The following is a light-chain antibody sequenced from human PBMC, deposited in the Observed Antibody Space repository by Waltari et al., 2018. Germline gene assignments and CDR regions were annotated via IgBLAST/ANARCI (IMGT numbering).Light chain of an antibody. V-gene: IGLV3-1*01. CDR3: QAWDSGTAV. CDR1: KLGDKY. Sequence: SYDLTQTPSMSVSPGQTAINTCTGDKLGDKYDCWYPQKAGQSPALVIYQAGRRPSGIPERFSGANSGNTATLTISGTLIMDEAVYYCQAWDSGTAVFGGGTRLTVL. CDR2: QAG. J-gene: IGLJ3*02.